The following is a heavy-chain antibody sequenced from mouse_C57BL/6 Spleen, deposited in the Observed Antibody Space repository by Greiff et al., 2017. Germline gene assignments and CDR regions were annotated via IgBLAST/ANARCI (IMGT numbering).Heavy chain of an antibody. CDR1: GYTFTSYW. CDR2: IDPSDSET. V-gene: IGHV1-52*01. J-gene: IGHJ3*01. CDR3: AFYYGNSWFAY. D-gene: IGHD2-1*01. Sequence: QVQLQQPGAELVRPGSSVKLSCKASGYTFTSYWMHWVKQRPIQGLEWIGNIDPSDSETHYNQKFKDKATLTVDKSSSTAYMQLSSLTSEDSAVYYCAFYYGNSWFAYWGQGTLVTVSA.